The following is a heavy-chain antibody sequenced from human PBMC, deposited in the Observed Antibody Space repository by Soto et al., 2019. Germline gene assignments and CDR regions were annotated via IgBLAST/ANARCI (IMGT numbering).Heavy chain of an antibody. V-gene: IGHV3-7*01. J-gene: IGHJ4*02. CDR2: IKQDESEK. CDR3: ARAYA. CDR1: GFTFSSHW. Sequence: EAQLVESGGGLVQPGGSLRLSCAASGFTFSSHWMSWVRQAPGKGLEWVASIKQDESEKYYVDSVEGRFTISRDNARNSLYLQMNSLRAEDTAVYYCARAYAWGQGTLVTVSS.